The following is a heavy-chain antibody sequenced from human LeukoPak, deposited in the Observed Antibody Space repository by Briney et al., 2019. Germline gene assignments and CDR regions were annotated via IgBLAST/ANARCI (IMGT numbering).Heavy chain of an antibody. CDR2: IIPILGIA. CDR3: ARAGIAVAGTTDY. J-gene: IGHJ4*02. Sequence: ASVKVSCKASGGTFSSYTISWVRQAPGQGLEWMGRIIPILGIANYAQKFQGRVTITADKSTSTAYMELSSLRSEDTAAYYCARAGIAVAGTTDYWGQGTLVTVSS. V-gene: IGHV1-69*02. D-gene: IGHD6-19*01. CDR1: GGTFSSYT.